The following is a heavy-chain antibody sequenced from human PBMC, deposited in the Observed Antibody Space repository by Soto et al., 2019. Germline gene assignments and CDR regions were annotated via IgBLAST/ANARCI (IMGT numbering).Heavy chain of an antibody. CDR3: APTSGWYDGYFQH. D-gene: IGHD6-19*01. CDR2: IYYSGST. J-gene: IGHJ1*01. V-gene: IGHV4-39*01. CDR1: GGSISSSSYY. Sequence: QLQLQESGPGLVKPSETLSLTCTVSGGSISSSSYYWGWIRQPPGKGLEWIGSIYYSGSTYYNPSLKSRVTISVDTSKNQFSLKLRSVTAADTAVYYCAPTSGWYDGYFQHWGQGTLVTVSS.